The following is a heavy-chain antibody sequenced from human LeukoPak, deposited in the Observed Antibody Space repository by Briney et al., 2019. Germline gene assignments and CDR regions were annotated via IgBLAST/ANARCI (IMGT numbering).Heavy chain of an antibody. CDR3: ARDGSSWYRFDY. Sequence: PGGSLRLSCSASGFTFSSYAMHWVRQAPGKGLEYVSGISSDGGSTYYPDSVKGRFTISRDNAKNTLYLQMNSLRAEDTAVYYCARDGSSWYRFDYWGQGTLVTVSS. V-gene: IGHV3-64*04. D-gene: IGHD6-13*01. J-gene: IGHJ4*02. CDR1: GFTFSSYA. CDR2: ISSDGGST.